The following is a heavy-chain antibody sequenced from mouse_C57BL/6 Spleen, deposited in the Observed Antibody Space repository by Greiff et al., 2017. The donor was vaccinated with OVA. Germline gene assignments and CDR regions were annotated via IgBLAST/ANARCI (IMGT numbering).Heavy chain of an antibody. Sequence: VQLVESGAELVRPGTSVKVSCKASGYAFTNYLIEWVKQRPGQGLEWIGVINPGSGGTNYNEKFKGKATLTADKSSSTAYMQLSSLTSEDSAVYFCARAYDYDGPWFAYWGQGTLVTVSA. V-gene: IGHV1-54*01. CDR3: ARAYDYDGPWFAY. CDR1: GYAFTNYL. D-gene: IGHD2-4*01. CDR2: INPGSGGT. J-gene: IGHJ3*01.